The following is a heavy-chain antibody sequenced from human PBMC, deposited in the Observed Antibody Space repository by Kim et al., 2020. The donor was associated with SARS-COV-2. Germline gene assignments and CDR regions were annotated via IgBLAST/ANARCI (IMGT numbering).Heavy chain of an antibody. J-gene: IGHJ4*02. Sequence: GGSLRLSCAASGFTFGRYWMTWVRQIPGKGLEWVASIKPDGSDKYYVDSVEGRFTISRDNVKKSVYLQMSSLRVEDTAVYYCVRGGWADYWGQGTLVTVSS. CDR1: GFTFGRYW. CDR2: IKPDGSDK. CDR3: VRGGWADY. D-gene: IGHD5-12*01. V-gene: IGHV3-7*01.